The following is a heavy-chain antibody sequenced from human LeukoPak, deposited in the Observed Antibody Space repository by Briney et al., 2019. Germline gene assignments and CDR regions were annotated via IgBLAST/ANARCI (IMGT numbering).Heavy chain of an antibody. V-gene: IGHV1-46*01. CDR1: GYTLTHHL. J-gene: IGHJ4*02. Sequence: ASVKVSFKGSGYTLTHHLIHWMRQAPGQRVEWMSLINPGSGTTTYAQKFQGRVTMTRDTSTIAVYMELSSLRSEYTALYYCARGISRGSTVTYFFDYWGQGTLVTVSS. CDR3: ARGISRGSTVTYFFDY. CDR2: INPGSGTT. D-gene: IGHD4-11*01.